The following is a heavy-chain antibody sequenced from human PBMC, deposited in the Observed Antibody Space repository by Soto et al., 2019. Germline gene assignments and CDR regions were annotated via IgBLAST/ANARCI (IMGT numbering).Heavy chain of an antibody. CDR2: LYDVFGS. CDR1: GLTVSGTRY. Sequence: DVQLVESGGGLIQPGESLRLSCAAFGLTVSGTRYVAWVRQAPGKGLEWVSALYDVFGSFYADSVKGRFTTSSDRSKSTVYLQMNDLRPDDTAVYYCASWHEREHAYDVWGQGTTVIVSS. D-gene: IGHD1-1*01. J-gene: IGHJ3*01. CDR3: ASWHEREHAYDV. V-gene: IGHV3-53*01.